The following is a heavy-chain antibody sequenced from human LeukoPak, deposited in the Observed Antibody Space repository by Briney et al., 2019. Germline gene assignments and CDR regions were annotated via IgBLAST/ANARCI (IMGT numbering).Heavy chain of an antibody. J-gene: IGHJ3*02. CDR3: ARALRDIVLMVYAFDI. CDR2: ISAYNGNT. CDR1: GYTFTSYG. D-gene: IGHD2-8*01. V-gene: IGHV1-18*01. Sequence: ASVKVSCKASGYTFTSYGISWVRQAPGQGLEWMGWISAYNGNTNYAQKLQGRVTMTTGTSTSTAYMELRSLRSDDTAVYYCARALRDIVLMVYAFDIWGQGTMVTVSS.